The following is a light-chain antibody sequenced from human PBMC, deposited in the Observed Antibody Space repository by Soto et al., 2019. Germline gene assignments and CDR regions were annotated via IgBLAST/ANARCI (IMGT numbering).Light chain of an antibody. V-gene: IGLV1-44*01. CDR2: GNN. CDR1: GSNIGSNT. CDR3: AAWDDSLNGYYV. J-gene: IGLJ1*01. Sequence: QSVLTQPPSASGTPGQRVTISCSGSGSNIGSNTVNWYQQLPGTAPKLLIYGNNQRPSGVPDRFSGSKSGTSASLAISGLQSEDEADYYCAAWDDSLNGYYVFGTGTKLTVL.